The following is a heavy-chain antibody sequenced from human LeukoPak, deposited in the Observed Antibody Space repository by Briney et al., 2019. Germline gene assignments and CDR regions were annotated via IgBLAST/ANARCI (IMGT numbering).Heavy chain of an antibody. V-gene: IGHV3-30*03. D-gene: IGHD1-26*01. CDR3: ARDRGELLTY. CDR2: ISFDGNVK. J-gene: IGHJ4*02. CDR1: GFTFSSYG. Sequence: PGGSLRLSCAASGFTFSSYGMHWVRQAPGRGLEYVAFISFDGNVKYYADSVKGRFTISRDNAKNSLYLQMNSLRAEDTAVYYCARDRGELLTYWGQGTLVTVSS.